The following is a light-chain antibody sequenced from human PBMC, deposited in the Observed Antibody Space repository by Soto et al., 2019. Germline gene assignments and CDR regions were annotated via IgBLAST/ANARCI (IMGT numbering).Light chain of an antibody. J-gene: IGLJ1*01. CDR3: SSYTSSGTLYV. CDR1: SSDVGGYNY. V-gene: IGLV2-14*01. CDR2: EVS. Sequence: LTQPASVSGSPGQSITISCTGTSSDVGGYNYVSWYQQHPGKAPKLMIYEVSNRPSGVSARFSGSKSGNTASLTVSGLQAEDEADYYCSSYTSSGTLYVFGTGTKVTVL.